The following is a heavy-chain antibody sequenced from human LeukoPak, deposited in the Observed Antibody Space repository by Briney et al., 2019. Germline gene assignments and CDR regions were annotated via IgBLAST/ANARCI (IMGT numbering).Heavy chain of an antibody. CDR2: IYTSGST. CDR1: GGSISSGSYY. Sequence: SETLPLTCTVSGGSISSGSYYWSWIRQPAGKGLEWIGRIYTSGSTNYNPSLKSRVTISVDTSKNQFSLKLSSVTAADTAVYYCARGVVVRGWFDPWGQGTLVTVSS. CDR3: ARGVVVRGWFDP. J-gene: IGHJ5*02. D-gene: IGHD2-15*01. V-gene: IGHV4-61*02.